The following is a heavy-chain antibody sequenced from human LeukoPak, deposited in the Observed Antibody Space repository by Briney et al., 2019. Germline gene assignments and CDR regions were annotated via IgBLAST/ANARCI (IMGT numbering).Heavy chain of an antibody. Sequence: KPSETLSLTCTVSGGSISSSSYYWGWIRQPPGKGLEWIGSIYYSGSTYYNPSLKSRVTISVDTSKNQFSLKLSSVTAADTAVYYCARKGIHPIICSSCHGWFDPWGQGTLVTVSS. J-gene: IGHJ5*02. CDR1: GGSISSSSYY. CDR2: IYYSGST. CDR3: ARKGIHPIICSSCHGWFDP. V-gene: IGHV4-39*07. D-gene: IGHD6-13*01.